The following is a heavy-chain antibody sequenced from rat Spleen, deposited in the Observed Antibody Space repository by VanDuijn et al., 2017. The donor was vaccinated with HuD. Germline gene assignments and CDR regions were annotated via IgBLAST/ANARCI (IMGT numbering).Heavy chain of an antibody. J-gene: IGHJ3*01. V-gene: IGHV2-13*01. CDR2: IWGDGST. CDR1: GFSLISYG. CDR3: TRDAPGFAY. D-gene: IGHD1-4*01. Sequence: VQLKESGPGLVQPSQTLSLTCTVSGFSLISYGVNWVRQPPGKGLEWMGGIWGDGSTNYNSALKSRLSISRDTSKSQVFLKMNSLQTEDTAIYFCTRDAPGFAYWGQGTLVTVSS.